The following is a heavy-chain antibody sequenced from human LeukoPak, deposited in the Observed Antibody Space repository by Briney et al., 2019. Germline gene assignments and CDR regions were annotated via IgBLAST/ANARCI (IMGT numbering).Heavy chain of an antibody. Sequence: KASETLSLTCAVSGGSISSSNWWSWVRQPPGKGLEWIGEIYHSGSTNYNPSLKSRVTISVDKSKNQFSLKLSSVTAADTAVYYCARTYCSGSSCYDYWGQGTLVTVSS. J-gene: IGHJ4*02. CDR2: IYHSGST. CDR1: GGSISSSNW. V-gene: IGHV4-4*02. CDR3: ARTYCSGSSCYDY. D-gene: IGHD2-15*01.